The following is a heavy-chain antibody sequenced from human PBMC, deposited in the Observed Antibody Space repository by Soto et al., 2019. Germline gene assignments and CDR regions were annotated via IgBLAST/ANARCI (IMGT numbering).Heavy chain of an antibody. D-gene: IGHD2-21*02. CDR2: VNPNSGDT. V-gene: IGHV1-8*01. Sequence: QVQLVQSGAEVKKPGASVKVSCKASGYSFTNYDMNWVRQAPGQGLEWMGWVNPNSGDTDYAQKFQDRVTMTTDTSIRTAYMELSSLRSEDTAVYYCARVSFLAPVTGAEIFDFWGQGTRVTVSS. J-gene: IGHJ3*01. CDR1: GYSFTNYD. CDR3: ARVSFLAPVTGAEIFDF.